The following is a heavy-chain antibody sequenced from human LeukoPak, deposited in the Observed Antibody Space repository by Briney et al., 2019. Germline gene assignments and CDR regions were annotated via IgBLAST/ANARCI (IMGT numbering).Heavy chain of an antibody. D-gene: IGHD3-16*02. CDR2: INHSGST. CDR3: ARGRGDYVWGSYRGTRTYYFDY. CDR1: GGSFSGYY. V-gene: IGHV4-34*01. J-gene: IGHJ4*02. Sequence: SETLSLTCAVYGGSFSGYYWSWIRQPPGKGLEWIGEINHSGSTNYNPSLKSRVTISVDTSKNQFSLKLSSVTAADTAVYYCARGRGDYVWGSYRGTRTYYFDYWGQGTLVTVSS.